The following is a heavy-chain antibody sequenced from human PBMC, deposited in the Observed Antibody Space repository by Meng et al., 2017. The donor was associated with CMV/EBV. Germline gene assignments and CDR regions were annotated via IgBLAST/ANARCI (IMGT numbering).Heavy chain of an antibody. CDR3: ARAISY. V-gene: IGHV3-30*02. J-gene: IGHJ4*02. CDR2: IRTGGSHS. Sequence: GESLKISCSTSGFTSNNYGMHWVRQAPGKGLEWVAFIRTGGSHSFHAESVKGRFTISRDNSNNTLYLQLNSLRAEDTGVYYCARAISYWGQGTLVTVSS. CDR1: GFTSNNYG. D-gene: IGHD3-9*01.